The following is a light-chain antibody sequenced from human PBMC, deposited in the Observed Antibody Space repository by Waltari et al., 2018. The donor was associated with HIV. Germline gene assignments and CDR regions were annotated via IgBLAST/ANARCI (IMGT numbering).Light chain of an antibody. CDR3: TSRTTNGARWV. CDR2: EVS. CDR1: RTDVGAYNL. V-gene: IGLV2-14*01. Sequence: QSALTQPASVSGSPGQSIPIPRTGTRTDVGAYNLVPLYQHHPGKAPKLIIYEVSYRPSGVSNRFSGSKSDNTASLTISGLQTGDEADYYCTSRTTNGARWVFGGGTQLTVL. J-gene: IGLJ3*02.